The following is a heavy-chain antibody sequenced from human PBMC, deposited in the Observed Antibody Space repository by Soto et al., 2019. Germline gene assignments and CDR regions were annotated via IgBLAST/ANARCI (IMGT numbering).Heavy chain of an antibody. V-gene: IGHV4-59*08. D-gene: IGHD3-9*01. CDR3: ARHRGILTGYYAVYNWFDP. CDR1: GDSVTSHY. CDR2: MHYTGFS. Sequence: PSETLSLTCSFSGDSVTSHYLTWIRQSPEKGLEWIGYMHYTGFSHYNPSLKSRLTISVDTSKNQFSLKLSSVTAADTAVYYCARHRGILTGYYAVYNWFDPWGQGTLVTVSS. J-gene: IGHJ5*02.